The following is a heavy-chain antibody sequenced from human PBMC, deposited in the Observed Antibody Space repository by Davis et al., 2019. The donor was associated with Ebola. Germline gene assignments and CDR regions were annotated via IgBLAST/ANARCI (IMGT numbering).Heavy chain of an antibody. CDR3: ARDLEDYGADY. V-gene: IGHV1-18*01. CDR1: GGTFSSYA. J-gene: IGHJ4*01. CDR2: IAAYNYKT. Sequence: ASVKVSCKASGGTFSSYAISWVRQAPGQGLEWMGWIAAYNYKTIYAQKFQGRVTMTIDISTDTVYMELRSLRSDDTAVYYCARDLEDYGADYWGHGTLVTVSP. D-gene: IGHD4-17*01.